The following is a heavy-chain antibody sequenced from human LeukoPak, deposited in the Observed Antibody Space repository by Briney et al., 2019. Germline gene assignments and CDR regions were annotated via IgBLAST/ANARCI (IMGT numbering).Heavy chain of an antibody. CDR2: MTYSGKI. J-gene: IGHJ5*02. CDR3: ARQWILQRGANRFDP. Sequence: PSETLSLTCTVSGVSVTSTDYQWGWLRQPPGKGLEWIGSMTYSGKIYLNLSLNCRVMISVDTFKYQFFLRLSSVSTSDTAVYYCARQWILQRGANRFDPWGQGTLVTVSS. V-gene: IGHV4-39*01. D-gene: IGHD5-12*01. CDR1: GVSVTSTDYQ.